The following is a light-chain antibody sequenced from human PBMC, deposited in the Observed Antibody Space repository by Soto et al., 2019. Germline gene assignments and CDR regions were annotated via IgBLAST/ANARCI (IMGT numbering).Light chain of an antibody. CDR2: EVT. CDR1: SSDVGAYNY. CDR3: SSYAGSNNFV. J-gene: IGLJ1*01. V-gene: IGLV2-8*01. Sequence: QSALTQPASVSGSPGQSITISCTGTSSDVGAYNYVSWYQQHPGKAPKLMIYEVTKRPSGVPDRFSGSKSGNTASLTVSGLQAEDEDDYYCSSYAGSNNFVFGTGTKLTVL.